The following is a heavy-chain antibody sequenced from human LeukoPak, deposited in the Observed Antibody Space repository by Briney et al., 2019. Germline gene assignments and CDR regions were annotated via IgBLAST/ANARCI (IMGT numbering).Heavy chain of an antibody. J-gene: IGHJ3*02. CDR1: GGSISSYY. CDR3: ARALGAFDI. CDR2: IYYSGST. Sequence: SETLSLTCTVSGGSISSYYWSWIRQPPGKGLEWIGYIYYSGSTNYNPSLKSRVTISVDTSKNQFSLKLNSVTAADTAVYYCARALGAFDIWGQGTMVTVSS. V-gene: IGHV4-59*12.